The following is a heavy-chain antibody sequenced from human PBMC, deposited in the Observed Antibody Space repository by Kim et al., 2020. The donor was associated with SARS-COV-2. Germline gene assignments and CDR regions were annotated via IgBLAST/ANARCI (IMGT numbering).Heavy chain of an antibody. CDR1: GFTFSSHA. CDR3: AKDLGVSGSYYNPYFYYGADV. CDR2: ISGSGANT. Sequence: GGSLRLSCAASGFTFSSHAVSWVRQAPGKGLEWVSAISGSGANTYYADSVKGRFTISRDNSKNTLYLQMNSLRAEDTAIYYCAKDLGVSGSYYNPYFYYGADVWGQGTTVTVSS. J-gene: IGHJ6*02. D-gene: IGHD3-10*01. V-gene: IGHV3-23*01.